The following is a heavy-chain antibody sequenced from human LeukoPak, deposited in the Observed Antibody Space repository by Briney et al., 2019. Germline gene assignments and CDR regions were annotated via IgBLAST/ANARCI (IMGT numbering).Heavy chain of an antibody. Sequence: SETLSLTCAVYGGSFSGYYWSWIRQPPGKGLEWIGEINHSGSTNHNPSLKSRVTISVDTSKNQFSLKLSSVTAADTAVYYCARGLGAYSSSWHYRYYYYGMDVWGQGTTVTVSS. V-gene: IGHV4-34*01. D-gene: IGHD6-13*01. CDR1: GGSFSGYY. CDR3: ARGLGAYSSSWHYRYYYYGMDV. J-gene: IGHJ6*02. CDR2: INHSGST.